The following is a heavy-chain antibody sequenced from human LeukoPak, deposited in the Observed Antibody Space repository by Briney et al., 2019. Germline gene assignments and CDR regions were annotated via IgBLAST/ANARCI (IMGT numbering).Heavy chain of an antibody. D-gene: IGHD2-2*01. J-gene: IGHJ3*02. CDR1: GYSISSGYY. CDR3: ARRSCSSTSCYPLDAFDI. V-gene: IGHV4-38-2*01. CDR2: IYHSGST. Sequence: SETLSLTCAVSGYSISSGYYWGWTRQPPGTGLEWIGSIYHSGSTYYNPSLKSRVTISVDMSKNQFSLKLSSVTAADTAVYYCARRSCSSTSCYPLDAFDIWGQGTMVTVSS.